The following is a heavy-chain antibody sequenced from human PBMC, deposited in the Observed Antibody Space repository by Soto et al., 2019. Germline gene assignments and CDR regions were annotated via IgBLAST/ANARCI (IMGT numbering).Heavy chain of an antibody. CDR2: FEGGIDTEDGGS. V-gene: IGHV1-24*01. J-gene: IGHJ4*02. D-gene: IGHD2-2*01. CDR3: AAARDGYQRWFYDF. Sequence: ASVNVSFKVAGYTLTELSIHWVRQAPGKGPEWLGGFEGGIDTEDGGSIYEQKFHDRVTMNEDISTDTAYLELNSLRSDDAAVYYCAAARDGYQRWFYDFWAQGTLVTVSS. CDR1: GYTLTELS.